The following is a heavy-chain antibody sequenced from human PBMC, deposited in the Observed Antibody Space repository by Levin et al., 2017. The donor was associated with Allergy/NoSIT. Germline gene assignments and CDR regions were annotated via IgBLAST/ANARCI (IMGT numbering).Heavy chain of an antibody. CDR3: ARRAGYSGFVLRGKNWFDP. CDR2: INHSGST. CDR1: GGSFSGYY. D-gene: IGHD5-12*01. V-gene: IGHV4-34*01. J-gene: IGHJ5*02. Sequence: SQTLSLTCAVYGGSFSGYYWSWIRQPPGKGLEWIGEINHSGSTNYNPSLKSRVTISVDTSKNQFSLKLSSVTAADTAVYYCARRAGYSGFVLRGKNWFDPWGQGTLVTVSS.